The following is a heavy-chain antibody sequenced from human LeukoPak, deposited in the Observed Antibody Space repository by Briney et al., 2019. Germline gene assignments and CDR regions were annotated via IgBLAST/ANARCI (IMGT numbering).Heavy chain of an antibody. V-gene: IGHV3-30*18. J-gene: IGHJ4*02. CDR1: GFTFSTYG. Sequence: GRSLRLSCAASGFTFSTYGMHWVRQAPGKGLEWVSVISYHGTDKYYADSLKGRFTISRDNSKNTLYLQIDRLRAEDTAVYYCAKPRHDYYDSSGYYFDYWGQGTLVTVSS. CDR2: ISYHGTDK. CDR3: AKPRHDYYDSSGYYFDY. D-gene: IGHD3-22*01.